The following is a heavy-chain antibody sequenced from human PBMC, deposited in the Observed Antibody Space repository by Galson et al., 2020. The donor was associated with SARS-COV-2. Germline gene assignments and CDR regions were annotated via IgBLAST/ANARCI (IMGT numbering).Heavy chain of an antibody. CDR2: ISSSGSTI. J-gene: IGHJ4*02. Sequence: NSGRSLRLSCAASGFTFSDYYMSWIRQAPGKGLEWVSYISSSGSTIYYEDSVKGRFTISRDNAKNSLYLQMNSLRAEDTAVYYCAREALSEITIFGVVIYRYFDYWGQGTLVTVSS. D-gene: IGHD3-3*01. CDR3: AREALSEITIFGVVIYRYFDY. CDR1: GFTFSDYY. V-gene: IGHV3-11*01.